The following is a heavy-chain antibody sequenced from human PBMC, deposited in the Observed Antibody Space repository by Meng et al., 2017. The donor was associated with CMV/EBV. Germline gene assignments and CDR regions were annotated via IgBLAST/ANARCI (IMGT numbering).Heavy chain of an antibody. D-gene: IGHD3-3*01. CDR1: VGTFSSYT. CDR2: IIPILGIA. V-gene: IGHV1-69*02. CDR3: ARGDSFWSGYY. J-gene: IGHJ4*02. Sequence: SVTVSCKASVGTFSSYTISWVRQAPGQGLEWMGRIIPILGIANYAQKFQGRVTITADKSTSTAYMELSSLRSEDTAVYYCARGDSFWSGYYWGQGTLVTVSS.